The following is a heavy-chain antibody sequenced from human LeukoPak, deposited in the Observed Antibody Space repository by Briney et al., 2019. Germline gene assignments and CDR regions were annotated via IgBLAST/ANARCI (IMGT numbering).Heavy chain of an antibody. J-gene: IGHJ4*02. V-gene: IGHV4-31*03. D-gene: IGHD4-17*01. CDR1: GDSISSGGYY. CDR2: IHYSGST. Sequence: SETLSLTCTVSGDSISSGGYYWSWIRQHPGKGLEWIGYIHYSGSTYYSPSLKSRVTISVDSSKNQFSLKLNSVTAADTAMYYCTRDGGPTTVTISGEWYFDYWGQGTLVNVSS. CDR3: TRDGGPTTVTISGEWYFDY.